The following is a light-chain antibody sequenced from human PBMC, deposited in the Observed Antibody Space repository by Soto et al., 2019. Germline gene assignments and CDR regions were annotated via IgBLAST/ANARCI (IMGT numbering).Light chain of an antibody. CDR3: SSYTSSSTQV. CDR2: DVS. Sequence: QSALTQPASVSGSPGQSITISCTGTSSDVGGYNYVSWYQQHPGKAPKLMMYDVSNRPSGVSNRFSGSKSGNTASLTISGLHAEDEADYYCSSYTSSSTQVFGGGTKLTV. J-gene: IGLJ2*01. V-gene: IGLV2-14*01. CDR1: SSDVGGYNY.